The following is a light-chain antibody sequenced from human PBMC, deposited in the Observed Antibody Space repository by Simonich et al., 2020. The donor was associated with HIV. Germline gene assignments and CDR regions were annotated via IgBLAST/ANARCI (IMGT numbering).Light chain of an antibody. CDR2: DAS. CDR1: QDISNY. J-gene: IGKJ2*01. V-gene: IGKV1-33*01. Sequence: DIQMTQSPSSLSASVGDRVTITFQSSQDISNYLNWYQQKPRKAPKLLIYDASNLETGVPSRFSGSGSGTDFTFTIRRLQPEDIATYYCQQYDNLPYTFGQWTKLEIK. CDR3: QQYDNLPYT.